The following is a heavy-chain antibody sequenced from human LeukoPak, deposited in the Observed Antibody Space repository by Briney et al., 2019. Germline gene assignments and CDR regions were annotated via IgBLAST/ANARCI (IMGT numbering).Heavy chain of an antibody. CDR3: ATQRGSYLWGTDFDC. CDR1: GYTFTGYY. V-gene: IGHV1-2*02. Sequence: GASVKVSCKASGYTFTGYYMHWVRQAPGQGLEWMGWINPNSGDTKYAQKFQGRVTMTRDTSISTAYMELSRLRSDDTAVYYCATQRGSYLWGTDFDCWGQGTLVTVSS. D-gene: IGHD3-16*01. J-gene: IGHJ4*02. CDR2: INPNSGDT.